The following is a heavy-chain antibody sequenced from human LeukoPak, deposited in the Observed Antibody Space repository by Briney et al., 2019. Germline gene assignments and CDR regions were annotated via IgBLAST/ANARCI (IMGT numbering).Heavy chain of an antibody. V-gene: IGHV3-15*01. CDR3: AKIMYYYDSSGYWTYGWFDP. CDR2: IKSKTDGGTT. D-gene: IGHD3-22*01. CDR1: GFIFSKVW. J-gene: IGHJ5*02. Sequence: GGSLRLSCEASGFIFSKVWMTWVRQAPGKGLEWVGRIKSKTDGGTTDYATPVKDRFTISRDDSKNTLYLQMNSLKTEDTAVYYCAKIMYYYDSSGYWTYGWFDPWGQGTLVTASS.